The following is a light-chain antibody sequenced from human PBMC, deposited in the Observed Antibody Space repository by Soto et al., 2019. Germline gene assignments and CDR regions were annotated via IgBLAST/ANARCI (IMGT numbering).Light chain of an antibody. Sequence: QSALTQPASVSGSPGQSITISCTGTSSDIGGYNFVSWYQQHPGKAPKLIIYDVANRHSGVSNRFSGSKSGNTASLTISGLQAEDEADYYCSSYTSISTLGVFGGGTKLTVL. CDR2: DVA. CDR3: SSYTSISTLGV. V-gene: IGLV2-14*03. J-gene: IGLJ3*02. CDR1: SSDIGGYNF.